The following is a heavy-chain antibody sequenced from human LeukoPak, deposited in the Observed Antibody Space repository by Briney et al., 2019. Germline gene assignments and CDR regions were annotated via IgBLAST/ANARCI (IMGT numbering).Heavy chain of an antibody. V-gene: IGHV3-9*03. J-gene: IGHJ4*02. Sequence: GGSLRLSCAASGFTFDDYAMHWVRQAPGKGLEWVSGISWNSGSIGYADSVKGRFTISRDNAKNSLYLQMNSLRAEDMALYYCAKDNVAGITAEFDYWGQGTLVTVSS. CDR1: GFTFDDYA. CDR2: ISWNSGSI. D-gene: IGHD6-19*01. CDR3: AKDNVAGITAEFDY.